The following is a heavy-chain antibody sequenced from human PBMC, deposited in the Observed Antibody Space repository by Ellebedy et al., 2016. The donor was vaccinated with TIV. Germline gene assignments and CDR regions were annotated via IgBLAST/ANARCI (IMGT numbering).Heavy chain of an antibody. CDR3: ARAGSAGYLRYNWLDP. J-gene: IGHJ5*02. CDR1: GFSFSSYW. Sequence: GESLKISCAASGFSFSSYWMHWVRQAPGKGLEWVSSINEDSTYSYYAESVKGRFTISRDNAGNTLNLQISSLTVEDTAIYYCARAGSAGYLRYNWLDPWGQGILVTVSS. CDR2: INEDSTYS. V-gene: IGHV3-21*01. D-gene: IGHD1-1*01.